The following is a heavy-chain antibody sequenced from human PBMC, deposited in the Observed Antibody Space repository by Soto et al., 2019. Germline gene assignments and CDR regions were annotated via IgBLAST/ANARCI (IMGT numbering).Heavy chain of an antibody. J-gene: IGHJ6*03. V-gene: IGHV1-8*01. CDR2: MNPNSGNT. D-gene: IGHD2-21*01. Sequence: QVQLVQSGAEVKKPGASVKVSCKASGYTFTSYDINWVRQATGQGLEWMGWMNPNSGNTGYAQKFQGRVTMTRHTSIRTAHIELSRLRTEDTDVYYCARGHSRYYYYIDVWGKGTTVNVSS. CDR1: GYTFTSYD. CDR3: ARGHSRYYYYIDV.